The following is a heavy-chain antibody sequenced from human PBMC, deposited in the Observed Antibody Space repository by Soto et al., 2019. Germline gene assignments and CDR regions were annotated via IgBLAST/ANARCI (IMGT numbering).Heavy chain of an antibody. V-gene: IGHV3-33*01. CDR1: GFTFSSYG. D-gene: IGHD3-9*01. Sequence: ESGGGVVQPGRSLRLSCAASGFTFSSYGMHWVRQAPGKGLEWVAVIWYDGSNKYYADSVKGRFTISRDNSKNTLYLQMNSLRAEDTAVYYCAREGPSSYDILTGYLDYWGQGTLVTVSS. CDR2: IWYDGSNK. CDR3: AREGPSSYDILTGYLDY. J-gene: IGHJ4*02.